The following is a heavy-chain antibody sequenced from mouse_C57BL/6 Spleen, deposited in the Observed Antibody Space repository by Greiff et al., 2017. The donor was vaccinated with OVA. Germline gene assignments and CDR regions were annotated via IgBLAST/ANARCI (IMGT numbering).Heavy chain of an antibody. Sequence: QVQLQQSGAELVMPGASVKLSCKASGYTFTSYWMHWVKQRPGQGLEWIGEIDPSDSYTNYNQKFKGKSTLTVDKSSSTAYMQLSSLTSEDSAVYYCARNRAYPDYWGQGTSVTVSS. D-gene: IGHD2-10*01. CDR3: ARNRAYPDY. J-gene: IGHJ4*01. V-gene: IGHV1-69*01. CDR1: GYTFTSYW. CDR2: IDPSDSYT.